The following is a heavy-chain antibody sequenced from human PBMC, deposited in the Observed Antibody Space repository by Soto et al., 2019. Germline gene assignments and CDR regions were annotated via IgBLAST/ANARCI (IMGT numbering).Heavy chain of an antibody. V-gene: IGHV1-69*06. Sequence: GASVKVSCKASGGTFSSYAISWVRQAPGQGLEWMGGIIPIFGTANYAQKFQGRVTITADKSTSTAYMELSSLRSEDTAVYYCAREGYSSGANWFDPWGQGXLVTVSS. J-gene: IGHJ5*02. CDR3: AREGYSSGANWFDP. CDR2: IIPIFGTA. D-gene: IGHD6-19*01. CDR1: GGTFSSYA.